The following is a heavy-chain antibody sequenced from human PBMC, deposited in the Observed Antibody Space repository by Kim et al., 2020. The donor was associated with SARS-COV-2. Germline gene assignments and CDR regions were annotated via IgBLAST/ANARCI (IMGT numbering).Heavy chain of an antibody. V-gene: IGHV4-39*01. CDR2: VYYTGST. CDR3: ARHFRGTYIRFLGLLQFDY. D-gene: IGHD2-21*01. J-gene: IGHJ4*02. Sequence: SETLSLTCTVSGASISSSGYYWGWIRQPPGKGLEWIGSVYYTGSTYYNLSRKIRVTISMDTSKNQFSLKLSSVTAAATAVCYCARHFRGTYIRFLGLLQFDYWGQGTLVTVSS. CDR1: GASISSSGYY.